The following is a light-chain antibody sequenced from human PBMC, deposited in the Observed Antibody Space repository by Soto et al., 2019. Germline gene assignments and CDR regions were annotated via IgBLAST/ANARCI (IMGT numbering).Light chain of an antibody. J-gene: IGKJ4*01. V-gene: IGKV1-33*01. Sequence: DIQMTQSPSSLSASVGDRVTITCQASQDINNYLNWYQQKPGKAPKLLIYDASNLETGVPSRFSGSASGTVFTFTISSLQAEDIATYYCQQYTDLPLTFGGGTKVEIK. CDR2: DAS. CDR1: QDINNY. CDR3: QQYTDLPLT.